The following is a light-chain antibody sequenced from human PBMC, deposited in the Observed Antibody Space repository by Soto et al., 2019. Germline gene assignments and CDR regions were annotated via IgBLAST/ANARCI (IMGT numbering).Light chain of an antibody. CDR3: QQYNNWPLT. CDR1: QSVNSN. J-gene: IGKJ4*01. CDR2: GAS. Sequence: EKVMTQSPATLSVSPGERATLSCRASQSVNSNFVWYQQKPGQAPRLLIYGASTRATGIPARFSGSGSGTEFTLTISSLQSEDFAVYYCQQYNNWPLTFGGGTKVEIK. V-gene: IGKV3-15*01.